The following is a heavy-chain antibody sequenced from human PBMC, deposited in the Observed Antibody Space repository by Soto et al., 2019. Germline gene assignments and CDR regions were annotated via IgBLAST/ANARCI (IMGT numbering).Heavy chain of an antibody. J-gene: IGHJ5*02. CDR3: ARQTYYFDTSGYYCWFDP. Sequence: QLQLQESGSGLVKPSQTLSLTCAVSGGSISSGGYSWSWIRQPPGKGLEWIGYIYHSGSTYYNPSRKSRVTISVDRSKNQFSLKLSSVTAADTAVYYCARQTYYFDTSGYYCWFDPWGQGTLVTVSS. CDR2: IYHSGST. V-gene: IGHV4-30-2*01. D-gene: IGHD3-22*01. CDR1: GGSISSGGYS.